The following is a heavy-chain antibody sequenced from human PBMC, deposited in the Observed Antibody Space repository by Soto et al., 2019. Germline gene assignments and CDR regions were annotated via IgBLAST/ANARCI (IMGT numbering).Heavy chain of an antibody. CDR2: ISSSGSTI. Sequence: GGSLRLSCAASGFIFSSHSMKWVRQAPGKGLEWVSYISSSGSTIYYADSVKGRFTISRDNAKNSLYLQMNSLRDDDTAVYYCARGLVYCGGTNCYLDYWCQGVLVNVS. V-gene: IGHV3-48*02. J-gene: IGHJ4*02. CDR3: ARGLVYCGGTNCYLDY. D-gene: IGHD2-21*01. CDR1: GFIFSSHS.